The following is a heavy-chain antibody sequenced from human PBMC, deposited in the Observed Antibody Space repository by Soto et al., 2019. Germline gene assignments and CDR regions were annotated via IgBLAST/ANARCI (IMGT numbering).Heavy chain of an antibody. V-gene: IGHV3-48*03. D-gene: IGHD3-9*01. CDR1: GFTFSSYS. CDR3: ARDKDWAFDY. J-gene: IGHJ4*02. CDR2: IFTTGTTM. Sequence: GGSLRLSCVASGFTFSSYSIVWVRQAPGKGLEWVSYIFTTGTTMYYADSVKGRFTVSRDNAKNSVFLLLNSLRAEGAAVYYCARDKDWAFDYWGQGILVT.